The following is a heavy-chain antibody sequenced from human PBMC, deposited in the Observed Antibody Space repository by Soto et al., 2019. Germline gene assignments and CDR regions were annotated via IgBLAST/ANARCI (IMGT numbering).Heavy chain of an antibody. J-gene: IGHJ4*02. D-gene: IGHD2-21*02. Sequence: QVQLQQWGAGLLRPSETLSLTCPVYGESFSGYFWTWIRQPPGKGLEWIGEINHNGSANYNPSLKSRVTISVETSKIQFSLNLNSVTAADTSVYYFARGLTPSVVVTANRPFDYWGQGTLVTVSA. CDR3: ARGLTPSVVVTANRPFDY. CDR1: GESFSGYF. CDR2: INHNGSA. V-gene: IGHV4-34*02.